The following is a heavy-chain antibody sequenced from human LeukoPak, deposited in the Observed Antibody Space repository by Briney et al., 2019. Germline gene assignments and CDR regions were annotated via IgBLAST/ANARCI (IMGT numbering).Heavy chain of an antibody. Sequence: PSETLSLTCTVAGGSLSSYYWSWIRQPPGQGLEWIGYIYYSGSTNYNPSLKSRVTISVDTSKNQFSLKLSSVTAADTAVYYCARGPAFYDSSGYYYFDYWGQGTLVTVSS. D-gene: IGHD3-22*01. V-gene: IGHV4-59*01. J-gene: IGHJ4*02. CDR3: ARGPAFYDSSGYYYFDY. CDR1: GGSLSSYY. CDR2: IYYSGST.